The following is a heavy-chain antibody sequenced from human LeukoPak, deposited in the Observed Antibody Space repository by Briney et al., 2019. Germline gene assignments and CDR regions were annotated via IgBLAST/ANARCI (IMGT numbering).Heavy chain of an antibody. Sequence: SVKVSCKASGGTFSSYAIRWVRQAPGQGLEWMGRIIPILGIANYAQKFQGRVTITADKSTSTAYMELSSLRSEDTAVYYCARGKEYGGAFDYWGQGTLVTVSS. CDR2: IIPILGIA. V-gene: IGHV1-69*04. D-gene: IGHD4-23*01. CDR1: GGTFSSYA. J-gene: IGHJ4*02. CDR3: ARGKEYGGAFDY.